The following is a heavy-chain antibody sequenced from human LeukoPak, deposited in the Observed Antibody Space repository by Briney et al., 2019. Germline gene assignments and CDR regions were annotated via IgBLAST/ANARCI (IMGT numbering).Heavy chain of an antibody. CDR2: VYNSGST. CDR3: ARDTGQYAPGTPGFTRFDP. D-gene: IGHD3-10*01. Sequence: SETLTLTCTVSGGSISSANYYWGWIRQPPGKGLEWIGSVYNSGSTYYNPSLKRRFIVSLAMSQNQFSLRLTSVTAADTAVYYCARDTGQYAPGTPGFTRFDPWGQGALVTVSS. CDR1: GGSISSANYY. J-gene: IGHJ5*02. V-gene: IGHV4-39*07.